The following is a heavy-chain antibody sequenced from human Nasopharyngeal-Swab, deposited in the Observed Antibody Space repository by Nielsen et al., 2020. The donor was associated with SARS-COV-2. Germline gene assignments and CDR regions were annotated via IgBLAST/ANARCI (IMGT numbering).Heavy chain of an antibody. CDR2: INHSGST. CDR1: GGSFSGYY. J-gene: IGHJ3*02. Sequence: GSLRLSCAVYGGSFSGYYWSWIRQPPGKGLEWIGEINHSGSTNYNPSLKSRVTISVDTSKNQFSLKLGSVTAADTAVYYCARDITQLLWFGESRAFDIWGQGTMVTVCS. D-gene: IGHD3-10*01. CDR3: ARDITQLLWFGESRAFDI. V-gene: IGHV4-34*01.